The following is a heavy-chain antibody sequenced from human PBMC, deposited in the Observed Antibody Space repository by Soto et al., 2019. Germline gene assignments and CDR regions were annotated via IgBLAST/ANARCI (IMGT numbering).Heavy chain of an antibody. CDR3: ARGYSYYDILTGYSDGMDV. CDR1: GGSISSGGYY. V-gene: IGHV4-31*03. D-gene: IGHD3-9*01. CDR2: IYYSGST. J-gene: IGHJ6*02. Sequence: SVTLSLTCTVSGGSISSGGYYWSWIRQHPGKGLEWIGYIYYSGSTYYNPSLKSRVTISVDTSKNQFSLKLSSVTAADTAVYYCARGYSYYDILTGYSDGMDVWGQGTTVTVS.